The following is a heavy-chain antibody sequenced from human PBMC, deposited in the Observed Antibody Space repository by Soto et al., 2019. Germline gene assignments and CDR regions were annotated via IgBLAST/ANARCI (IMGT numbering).Heavy chain of an antibody. CDR2: IYYSGST. Sequence: SETLSLTCTVSGGSISSYYWSWIRQPPGKGLEWIGYIYYSGSTNYNPSLKSRVTISVDTSKNQFSLKLSSVTAADTAVYYCARARVGVYDILTGPALSWCDPWGQGTLVTVS. V-gene: IGHV4-59*01. CDR1: GGSISSYY. J-gene: IGHJ5*02. CDR3: ARARVGVYDILTGPALSWCDP. D-gene: IGHD3-9*01.